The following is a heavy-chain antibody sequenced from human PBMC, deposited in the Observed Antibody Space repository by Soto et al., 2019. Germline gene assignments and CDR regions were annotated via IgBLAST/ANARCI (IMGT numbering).Heavy chain of an antibody. J-gene: IGHJ4*02. Sequence: SETLSLTCTVSGGSITNYYWAWIRQPAGKGLEWIGRIYTSGSTNYNPSFKSRVTMSVDTSKNQYSLKLSSVTAADTAIYYCARDETVLGFDYWGQGTLVTVSS. V-gene: IGHV4-4*07. CDR1: GGSITNYY. CDR2: IYTSGST. D-gene: IGHD2-21*02. CDR3: ARDETVLGFDY.